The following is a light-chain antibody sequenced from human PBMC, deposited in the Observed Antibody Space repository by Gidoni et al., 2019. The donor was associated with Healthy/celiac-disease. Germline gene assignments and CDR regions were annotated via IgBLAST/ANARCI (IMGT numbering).Light chain of an antibody. CDR1: QSVLYSSNNKNH. Sequence: DIVMTQSPDALAVSVGERATINCKSSQSVLYSSNNKNHLAWYPQKPGQPPKLLIYWASTRDSGVPDRFSGSGSGTDFTLTISSLQAEDVAVYYCQQYYSTPPTFGGGTKVEIK. CDR2: WAS. J-gene: IGKJ4*01. CDR3: QQYYSTPPT. V-gene: IGKV4-1*01.